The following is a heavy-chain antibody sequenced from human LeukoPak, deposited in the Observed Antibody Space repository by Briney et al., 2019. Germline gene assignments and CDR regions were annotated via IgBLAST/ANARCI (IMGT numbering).Heavy chain of an antibody. CDR3: ARDDYGFDP. D-gene: IGHD4-17*01. V-gene: IGHV3-30*02. CDR2: IRYDGTNK. Sequence: PGGSLRLSCAASGFTFSNYGMHWVRQAPGKGLEWVTFIRYDGTNKYYANSVKGRFTISRDNSKNTLYLQMNSLRPEDTAVYYCARDDYGFDPWGQGTLVTVSS. CDR1: GFTFSNYG. J-gene: IGHJ5*02.